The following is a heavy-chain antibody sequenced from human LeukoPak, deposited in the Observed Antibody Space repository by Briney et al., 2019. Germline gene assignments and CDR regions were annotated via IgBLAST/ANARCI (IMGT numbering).Heavy chain of an antibody. V-gene: IGHV3-23*01. Sequence: GGSLRLSCAASGLIFSNYALSWVRQAPGKGLEWVSSITGSGAGTYYADSVRGRFTISRDNSKNTLYLQMNSLRAEDTAVYYCAKVVTDDYWGQGTLVTVPS. CDR2: ITGSGAGT. CDR1: GLIFSNYA. J-gene: IGHJ4*02. D-gene: IGHD4-23*01. CDR3: AKVVTDDY.